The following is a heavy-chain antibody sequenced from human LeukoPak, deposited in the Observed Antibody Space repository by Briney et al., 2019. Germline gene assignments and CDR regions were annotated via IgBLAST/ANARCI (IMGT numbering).Heavy chain of an antibody. CDR1: GFTFTNYA. D-gene: IGHD1-26*01. CDR3: VTRSLSGTYGDF. CDR2: ISTSGGTT. J-gene: IGHJ4*02. V-gene: IGHV3-64D*09. Sequence: GGSLRLSCSASGFTFTNYAMRWVRQAPGKGLEYVSGISTSGGTTYYADSVRDRFTISRDNSKNTLYLQMSSLRAEDTAVYYCVTRSLSGTYGDFWGQGALVTVSS.